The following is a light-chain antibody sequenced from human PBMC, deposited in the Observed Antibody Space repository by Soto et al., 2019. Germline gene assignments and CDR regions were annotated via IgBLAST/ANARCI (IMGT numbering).Light chain of an antibody. J-gene: IGKJ2*01. CDR2: GAS. CDR1: QSVSSSY. CDR3: QQYGSSPLYT. Sequence: IVLTQSPGTLSLSPGERATLSCRASQSVSSSYLAWYQQKPGQAPRLLIYGASSRATGITDRFSGSGSGTDLTLTISSLEPEDFAVYYCQQYGSSPLYTFGQGPKLEIK. V-gene: IGKV3-20*01.